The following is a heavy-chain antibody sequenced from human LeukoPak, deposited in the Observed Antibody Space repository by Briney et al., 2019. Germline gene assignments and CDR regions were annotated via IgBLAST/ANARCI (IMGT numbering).Heavy chain of an antibody. J-gene: IGHJ4*02. Sequence: GASVKVSCKASGYTFTSYYMHWVRQAPGQGREWMGIINPSGGSTNYAQKFRGRVTMTRDTSTTTVYMELSSLRSEDTAVYYCAREESGGYFAYWGQGTLVTVSS. CDR1: GYTFTSYY. V-gene: IGHV1-46*01. D-gene: IGHD2-8*02. CDR2: INPSGGST. CDR3: AREESGGYFAY.